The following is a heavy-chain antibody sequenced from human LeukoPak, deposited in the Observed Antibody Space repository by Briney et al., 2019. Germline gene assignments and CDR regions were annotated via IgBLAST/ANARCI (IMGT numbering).Heavy chain of an antibody. CDR2: KTNAEGGTL. J-gene: IGHJ4*02. CDR3: TTGIDDEGGY. CDR1: GFTFSSYA. V-gene: IGHV3-15*01. Sequence: GGSLRLSCAASGFTFSSYAMSWVRQAPGKGLEWVGRKTNAEGGTLDYTAPVKGRFTISRDDSKNTLYLQMDSLEVEDTGMYYCTTGIDDEGGYWGQGTLVTVSS. D-gene: IGHD3-3*02.